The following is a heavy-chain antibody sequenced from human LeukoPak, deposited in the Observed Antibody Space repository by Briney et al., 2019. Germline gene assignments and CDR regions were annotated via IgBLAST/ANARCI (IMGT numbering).Heavy chain of an antibody. CDR1: GGTFSSYA. CDR3: AKGVGATHANIDY. D-gene: IGHD1-26*01. CDR2: IIPIFGTA. Sequence: VASVKVSCEASGGTFSSYAISWVRQAPGQGLEWMGGIIPIFGTANYAQKFQGRVTITADESTSTAYMELSSLRSEDTAVYYCAKGVGATHANIDYWGQGTLVTVSS. V-gene: IGHV1-69*13. J-gene: IGHJ4*02.